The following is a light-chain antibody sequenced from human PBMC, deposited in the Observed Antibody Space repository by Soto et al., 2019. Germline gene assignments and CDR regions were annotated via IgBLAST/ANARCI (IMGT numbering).Light chain of an antibody. CDR3: KQYSTYPFT. Sequence: DIQMTQSPSTLSASIGDRVTITCRASQSITTFLAWYQQKPGKGPQILIYDASKLEPGVPSRLSGGGSGTEFPPTISSLQHDYAATYYCKQYSTYPFTLGGGTKVEIX. V-gene: IGKV1-5*01. J-gene: IGKJ4*01. CDR1: QSITTF. CDR2: DAS.